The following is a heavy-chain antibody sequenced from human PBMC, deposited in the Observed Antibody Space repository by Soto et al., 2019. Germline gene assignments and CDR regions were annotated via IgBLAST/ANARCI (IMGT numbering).Heavy chain of an antibody. D-gene: IGHD6-13*01. V-gene: IGHV3-23*01. CDR1: GFTFSSYV. Sequence: PGGSLRLSCAASGFTFSSYVMSWVRQAPGKGLEWVSAISGSGGSTYYADSVKGRFTISRDNSKNTLYLQMNSLRAEDTAVYYCAKDHLAAAGPDWFDPWGQGTLVTVSS. J-gene: IGHJ5*02. CDR2: ISGSGGST. CDR3: AKDHLAAAGPDWFDP.